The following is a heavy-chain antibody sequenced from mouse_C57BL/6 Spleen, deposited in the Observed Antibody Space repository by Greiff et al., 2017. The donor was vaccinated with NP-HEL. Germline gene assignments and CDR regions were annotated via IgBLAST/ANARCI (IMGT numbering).Heavy chain of an antibody. CDR3: AISWEPLGDYFDY. Sequence: VQLQQSGAELVKPGASVKVSCKASGYTFTSYWMHWVKQRPGQGLEWIGRIHPSDSDTNYNQKFKGNATLTVDKSSSPAYMQLSSLTSEDSAVYYCAISWEPLGDYFDYWGQGTTLTVSS. V-gene: IGHV1-74*01. D-gene: IGHD3-1*01. CDR1: GYTFTSYW. CDR2: IHPSDSDT. J-gene: IGHJ2*01.